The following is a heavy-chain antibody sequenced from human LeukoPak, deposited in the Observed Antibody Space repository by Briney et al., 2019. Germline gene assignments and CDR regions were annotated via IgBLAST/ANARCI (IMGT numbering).Heavy chain of an antibody. V-gene: IGHV3-48*03. Sequence: PGGSLRLSCAASGFTFSSYDMNWVGQAPGKGLEWVSYINSGGSTKYYADSVKGRFTISRDNTKNSLYLKMNSLRAEDTAVYYCSRHHYDSSGYYLDYWGQGTLVTVSS. D-gene: IGHD3-22*01. J-gene: IGHJ4*02. CDR2: INSGGSTK. CDR1: GFTFSSYD. CDR3: SRHHYDSSGYYLDY.